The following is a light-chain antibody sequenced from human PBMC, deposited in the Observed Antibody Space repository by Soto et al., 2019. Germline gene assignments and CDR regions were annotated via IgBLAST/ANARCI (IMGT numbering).Light chain of an antibody. V-gene: IGKV1-9*01. CDR3: KKGNSYPLT. Sequence: DIQLTQSPSFLSASVGDRVTITCRASQDISSYLAWYQQKPGKAPNLLIYSASTLQGGVPSRFSGSGSGTEFTLTISSLQPEDLATYYCKKGNSYPLTFGGGTKVDIK. J-gene: IGKJ4*01. CDR2: SAS. CDR1: QDISSY.